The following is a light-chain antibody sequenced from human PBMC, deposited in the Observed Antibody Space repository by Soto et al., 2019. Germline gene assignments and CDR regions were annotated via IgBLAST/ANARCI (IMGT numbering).Light chain of an antibody. V-gene: IGKV3-20*01. J-gene: IGKJ3*01. CDR2: AAS. Sequence: EIVLTQSPGTLSLSPGERATLSCRASQNVSSSYLAWYQQKPGQAPRLLIYAASNRATGIPDRFSGSGSGTHFTLTISRLEPEDFAVYYCHQYGRSPLTFGPGTKVDIK. CDR3: HQYGRSPLT. CDR1: QNVSSSY.